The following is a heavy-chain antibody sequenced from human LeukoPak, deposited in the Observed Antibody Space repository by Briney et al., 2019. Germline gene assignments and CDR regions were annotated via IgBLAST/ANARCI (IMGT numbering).Heavy chain of an antibody. Sequence: GGSLRLSCAASGFTFSNYWIHWVRQAPGKGLVWVSRINTDGTYTTYADSVKGRFTISRDNAKNTLYLQMNSLRAEDTAVYYCASDIVVVPAAIRRLGAEYFQHWGQGTPVTVSS. CDR2: INTDGTYT. CDR3: ASDIVVVPAAIRRLGAEYFQH. J-gene: IGHJ1*01. CDR1: GFTFSNYW. V-gene: IGHV3-74*01. D-gene: IGHD2-2*02.